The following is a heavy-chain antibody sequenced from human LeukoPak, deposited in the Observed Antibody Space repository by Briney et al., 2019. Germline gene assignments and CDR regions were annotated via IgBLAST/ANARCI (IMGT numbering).Heavy chain of an antibody. Sequence: PGGSLRLSCAASASTFSTYNMNWVRQAPGKGLEWVSSISSSSTYMYYADSMKGRFTISRDNAKHSLYLQMNSLRAEDTAVYYCARSAGLADGFDMWGQGTMVTVSS. CDR3: ARSAGLADGFDM. CDR1: ASTFSTYN. CDR2: ISSSSTYM. J-gene: IGHJ3*02. D-gene: IGHD3-3*01. V-gene: IGHV3-21*01.